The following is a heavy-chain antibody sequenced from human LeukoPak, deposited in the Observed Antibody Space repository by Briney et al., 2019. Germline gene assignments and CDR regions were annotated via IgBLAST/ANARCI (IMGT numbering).Heavy chain of an antibody. CDR2: ISAYNGNT. CDR1: GYTFTSYG. Sequence: GASVKVSCTASGYTFTSYGISWVRQAPGQGLEWMGWISAYNGNTNYAQKIQGRVTMTTDTSTSTAYMELRSLRSDDTAVYYCARDNLRGVRGVTSMAPFDYWGQGTLVTVSS. J-gene: IGHJ4*02. D-gene: IGHD3-10*01. V-gene: IGHV1-18*01. CDR3: ARDNLRGVRGVTSMAPFDY.